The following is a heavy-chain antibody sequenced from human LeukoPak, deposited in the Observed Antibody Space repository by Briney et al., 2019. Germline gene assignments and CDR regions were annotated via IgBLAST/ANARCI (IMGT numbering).Heavy chain of an antibody. CDR2: INGDGSPT. V-gene: IGHV3-48*03. CDR3: AREGMGVVRY. CDR1: GFTFSRYE. J-gene: IGHJ4*02. Sequence: PGGSLTLSCAASGFTFSRYEMHWVRRATGKGLEWVSYINGDGSPTYYADSVKGRFTISRDNAKNSLYLQMNSLRAEHTAVYYCAREGMGVVRYWGQGTLVTVSS. D-gene: IGHD2-15*01.